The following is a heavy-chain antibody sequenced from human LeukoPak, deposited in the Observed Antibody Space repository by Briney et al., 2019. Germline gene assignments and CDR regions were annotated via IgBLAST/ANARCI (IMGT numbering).Heavy chain of an antibody. V-gene: IGHV4-4*02. Sequence: KPSGTLSLTCAVSGGSISSSNWWSWVRQPPGKGLEWIGEIYHSGSTNYNPSLKSRVTISVDTSKNQFSLKLSSVTAADTAVYYCARDLEGFEYSSSSDDAFDIWGQGTMVTVSS. CDR2: IYHSGST. J-gene: IGHJ3*02. D-gene: IGHD6-6*01. CDR1: GGSISSSNW. CDR3: ARDLEGFEYSSSSDDAFDI.